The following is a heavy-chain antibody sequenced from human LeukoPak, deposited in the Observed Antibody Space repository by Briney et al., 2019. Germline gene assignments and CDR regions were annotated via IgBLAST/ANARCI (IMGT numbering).Heavy chain of an antibody. Sequence: ASVKVSCKASGYTFTSYAMHWVRQAPGQRLEWMGWINAGNGNTKYSQKFQGRVTITRDTSASTAYMELSSLRSEDTAVYYCARDSYSGSWYYFDYWGQGTLVTVSS. CDR1: GYTFTSYA. V-gene: IGHV1-3*01. D-gene: IGHD6-13*01. CDR2: INAGNGNT. CDR3: ARDSYSGSWYYFDY. J-gene: IGHJ4*02.